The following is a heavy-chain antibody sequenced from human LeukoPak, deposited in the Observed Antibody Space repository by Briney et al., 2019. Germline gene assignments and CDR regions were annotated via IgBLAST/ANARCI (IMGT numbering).Heavy chain of an antibody. CDR3: ARVGHGGDYLAIDY. D-gene: IGHD4-17*01. V-gene: IGHV3-21*01. CDR2: ISSSSSYI. Sequence: SISSSSSYIYYADSVKGRFTIPRDSAKNSLYLQMNSLRAEDTAVYYCARVGHGGDYLAIDYWGQGTLVTVSS. J-gene: IGHJ4*02.